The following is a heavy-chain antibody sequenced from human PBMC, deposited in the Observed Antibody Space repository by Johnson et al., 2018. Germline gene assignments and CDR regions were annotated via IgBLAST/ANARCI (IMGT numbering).Heavy chain of an antibody. CDR1: GYSFTSYW. CDR3: ARRTYYYDSSGYYSPFDI. J-gene: IGHJ3*02. CDR2: ISPGDSDT. D-gene: IGHD3-22*01. Sequence: EVQLVESGAEVKKPGESXKISCKGSGYSFTSYWIGWVRQMPGKGLEWMGIISPGDSDTRYSPSFQAQVPISADTSISTAYLQWSSLKASYTAMYYCARRTYYYDSSGYYSPFDIWGQGTMVTVSS. V-gene: IGHV5-51*01.